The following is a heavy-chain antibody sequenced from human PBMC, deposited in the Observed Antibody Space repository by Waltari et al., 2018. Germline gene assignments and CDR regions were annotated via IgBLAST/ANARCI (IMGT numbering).Heavy chain of an antibody. CDR1: GYSISSGYY. V-gene: IGHV4-38-2*02. D-gene: IGHD3-10*01. Sequence: QVQLQESGPGLVKPSETLSLTCTVSGYSISSGYYWGWIRQPPGKGLEWIGSIYHSGSTYYNPSLKSRVTISVDTSKNQFSLKLSSVTAADTAVYYCAREFGVRGRNWFDPWGQGTLVTVSS. CDR3: AREFGVRGRNWFDP. J-gene: IGHJ5*02. CDR2: IYHSGST.